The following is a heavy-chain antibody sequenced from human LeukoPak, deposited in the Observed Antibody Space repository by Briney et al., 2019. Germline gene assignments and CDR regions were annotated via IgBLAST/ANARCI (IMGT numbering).Heavy chain of an antibody. V-gene: IGHV1-46*01. CDR2: INPNCGST. Sequence: ASVTVSFKASGYTFTIYYMHWVRQPHAQGLEWMGIINPNCGSTSNAQKFQGGVTMTRDTSTSTVYMELSSLRAEDTAVYYCAREITMVRGVMRYFDYWGQGTLVTVSS. CDR3: AREITMVRGVMRYFDY. CDR1: GYTFTIYY. D-gene: IGHD3-10*01. J-gene: IGHJ4*02.